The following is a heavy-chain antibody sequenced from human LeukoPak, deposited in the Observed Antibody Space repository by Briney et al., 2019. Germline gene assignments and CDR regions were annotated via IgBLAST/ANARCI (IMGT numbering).Heavy chain of an antibody. Sequence: GGSLRLSCAASGFTFDDYAMHWVRQAPGKGLEWVSGISWNSGSIGYADSVKGRFTISRDYAKTSLYLQMNSLRAEDTAVYYCARGRPEFYGSGTYLSYWGQGTLVTVSS. V-gene: IGHV3-9*01. D-gene: IGHD3-10*01. CDR1: GFTFDDYA. CDR3: ARGRPEFYGSGTYLSY. CDR2: ISWNSGSI. J-gene: IGHJ4*02.